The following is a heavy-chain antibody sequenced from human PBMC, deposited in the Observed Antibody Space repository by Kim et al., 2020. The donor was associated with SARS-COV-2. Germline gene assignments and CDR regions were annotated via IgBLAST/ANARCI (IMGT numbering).Heavy chain of an antibody. CDR1: GYTFTGYY. J-gene: IGHJ5*02. CDR3: ARDIVVVTDASNWFDP. CDR2: INPNSGGT. Sequence: ASVKVSCKASGYTFTGYYMHWVRQAPGQGLEWMGRINPNSGGTNYAQKFQGRVTMTRDTSISTAYMELSRLRSDDTAVYYCARDIVVVTDASNWFDPWGQGTLVTVSS. D-gene: IGHD2-2*01. V-gene: IGHV1-2*06.